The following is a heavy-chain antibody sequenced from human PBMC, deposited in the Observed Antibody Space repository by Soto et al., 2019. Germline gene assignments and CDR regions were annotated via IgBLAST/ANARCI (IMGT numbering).Heavy chain of an antibody. D-gene: IGHD2-2*01. CDR2: ISSSSSYI. CDR3: ARDIGPFDIVVVPASNRNWFDP. CDR1: GFTFSSYS. V-gene: IGHV3-21*01. J-gene: IGHJ5*02. Sequence: GGSLRLSCAASGFTFSSYSMNWVRQAPGKGLEWVSSISSSSSYIYYADSVKGRFTISRDNAKNSLYLQMNSLRAEDTAVYYCARDIGPFDIVVVPASNRNWFDPWGQGTLVTVSS.